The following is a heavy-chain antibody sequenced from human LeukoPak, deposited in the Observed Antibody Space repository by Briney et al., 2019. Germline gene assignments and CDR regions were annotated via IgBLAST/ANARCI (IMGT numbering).Heavy chain of an antibody. CDR3: SRGDTSMTDYYYYGLDV. CDR2: IRSKAYGGTT. CDR1: GFTFGDYA. J-gene: IGHJ6*02. Sequence: RPGRSLRLSCTASGFTFGDYAMSLVRQAPGKGLEWVGLIRSKAYGGTTQYAASVTGRFTISRDDSKTTAYLQMSSLKTEDTAVYYCSRGDTSMTDYYYYGLDVWGQGTTVTVSS. D-gene: IGHD5-18*01. V-gene: IGHV3-49*04.